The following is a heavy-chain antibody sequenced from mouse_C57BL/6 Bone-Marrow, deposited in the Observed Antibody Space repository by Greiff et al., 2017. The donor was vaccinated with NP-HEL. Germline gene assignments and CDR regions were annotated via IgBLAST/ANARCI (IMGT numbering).Heavy chain of an antibody. CDR1: GYTFTSYW. V-gene: IGHV1-55*01. D-gene: IGHD2-4*01. CDR2: IYPGSGST. CDR3: ARGGNYYDYSMDY. J-gene: IGHJ4*01. Sequence: QVQLQQPGAELVKPGASVKMSCKASGYTFTSYWITWVKQRPGQGLEWIGDIYPGSGSTNYNEKFKSKATLTVDTSSSTAYMQLSSLTSEDSAVYYCARGGNYYDYSMDYWGQGTSVTVSS.